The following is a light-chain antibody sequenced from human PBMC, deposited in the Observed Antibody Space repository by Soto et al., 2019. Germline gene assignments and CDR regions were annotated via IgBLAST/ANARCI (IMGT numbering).Light chain of an antibody. J-gene: IGLJ1*01. V-gene: IGLV2-14*01. CDR3: SSQTSGSTRV. CDR1: SGDVGGYDY. Sequence: QSALTQPASVSGSPGQSIAISCTGTSGDVGGYDYVSWYQQHPDKAPKLMIYEVTKRPSWVSNRFSGYKSGNTASLTISGLQPEDEDDYYCSSQTSGSTRVFGSGTKLTVL. CDR2: EVT.